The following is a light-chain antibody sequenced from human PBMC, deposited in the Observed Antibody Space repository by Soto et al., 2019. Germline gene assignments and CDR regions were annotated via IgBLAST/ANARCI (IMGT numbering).Light chain of an antibody. CDR1: SSDVGSYNL. J-gene: IGLJ2*01. Sequence: QSVLTQPASVSGSPGQSITISCTGTSSDVGSYNLVSWHQQHPGKAPKLIIYEVSERPSGVSHRFSGSKSGNTASLTISGRQAEDEADYYCCSYATPRLFGGGTKLTVL. CDR2: EVS. CDR3: CSYATPRL. V-gene: IGLV2-23*02.